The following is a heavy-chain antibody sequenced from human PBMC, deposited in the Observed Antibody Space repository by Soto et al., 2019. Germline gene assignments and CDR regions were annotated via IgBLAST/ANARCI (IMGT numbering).Heavy chain of an antibody. Sequence: GASVKVSCKASGYTFTGYYMHWVRQAPGQGLEWMGWINPNSGGTNYAQKFQGWVTMTRDTSISTAYMELSRLRSDDTAVYYCARDLTEWLENYGMDVWGQGTTVTVSS. CDR2: INPNSGGT. J-gene: IGHJ6*02. CDR1: GYTFTGYY. CDR3: ARDLTEWLENYGMDV. D-gene: IGHD5-12*01. V-gene: IGHV1-2*04.